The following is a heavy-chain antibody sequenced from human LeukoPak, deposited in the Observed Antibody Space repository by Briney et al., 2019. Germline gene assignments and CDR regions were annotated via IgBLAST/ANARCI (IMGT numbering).Heavy chain of an antibody. J-gene: IGHJ5*02. CDR2: IYYTGRT. Sequence: SETLSLTCIVSGGSISSGDFHWSWVRQPPGKGLEWIGYIYYTGRTYYNPSLKSRVTISVDTSRNQFSLKLNSVTATDTAVYYWAGVKGNYKNWFDPWGQGTLVTVSS. CDR1: GGSISSGDFH. CDR3: AGVKGNYKNWFDP. V-gene: IGHV4-30-4*01. D-gene: IGHD1-7*01.